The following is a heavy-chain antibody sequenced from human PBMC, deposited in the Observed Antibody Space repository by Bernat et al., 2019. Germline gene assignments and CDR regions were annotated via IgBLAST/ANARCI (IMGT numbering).Heavy chain of an antibody. CDR1: GFTFSSYG. V-gene: IGHV3-30*18. J-gene: IGHJ4*02. D-gene: IGHD5-18*01. CDR2: ISYDGSNK. CDR3: AKGGIQLFDY. Sequence: QVQLVESGGGVVQPGRSPRLSCAASGFTFSSYGMHWVRQAPGKGLEWVAVISYDGSNKYYADSVKGRFTISRDNSKNTLYLQMNSLRAEDTAVYYCAKGGIQLFDYWGQGTLVTVSS.